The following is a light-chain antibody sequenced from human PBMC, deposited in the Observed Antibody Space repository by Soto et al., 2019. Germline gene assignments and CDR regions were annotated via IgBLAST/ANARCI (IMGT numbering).Light chain of an antibody. J-gene: IGKJ1*01. CDR1: QNVSDN. V-gene: IGKV3D-15*01. CDR3: QQYYMGPPWT. CDR2: DSS. Sequence: VMTQSPATLSASPGDSVALSCRSSQNVSDNLAWYQQKPGQAPRLLIYDSSARASDVPARFSGGGTGAEFTLTISNLQTEDFAVYICQQYYMGPPWTFGQGTKVDIK.